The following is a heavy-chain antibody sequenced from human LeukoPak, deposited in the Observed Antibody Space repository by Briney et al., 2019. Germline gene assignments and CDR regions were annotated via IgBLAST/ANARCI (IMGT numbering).Heavy chain of an antibody. CDR2: ISPDGETI. D-gene: IGHD3-10*01. J-gene: IGHJ4*02. Sequence: SGGSLRLSCEASGFTFSTISMNWVRQAPGKGLEWVSSISPDGETICHADSVKGRFTTSRDNAKSSLYLQMNSLRAEDTALYYCTRDLPVPSLVRGIIIYGLIDYWGQGTLVAVSS. V-gene: IGHV3-21*06. CDR3: TRDLPVPSLVRGIIIYGLIDY. CDR1: GFTFSTIS.